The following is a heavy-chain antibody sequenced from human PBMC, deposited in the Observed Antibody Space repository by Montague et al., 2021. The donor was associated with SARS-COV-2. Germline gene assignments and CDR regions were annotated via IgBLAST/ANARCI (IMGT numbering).Heavy chain of an antibody. CDR3: AKVAGSHDTFDI. V-gene: IGHV4-38-2*02. D-gene: IGHD6-19*01. CDR2: IYHSGST. Sequence: SETLSLTCTVSVYSSITEYYWGWNRQTPGKRPEWNGVIYHSGSTYFNPSLKSRVTISVDTSKNQFPLNLSSVTAADTAVYYCAKVAGSHDTFDIWGRGTMVTVSS. J-gene: IGHJ3*02. CDR1: VYSSITEYY.